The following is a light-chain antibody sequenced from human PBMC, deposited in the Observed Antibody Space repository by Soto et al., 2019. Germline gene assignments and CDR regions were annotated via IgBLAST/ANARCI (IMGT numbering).Light chain of an antibody. CDR1: QNINKN. CDR3: QQSFHTPYT. CDR2: EAS. V-gene: IGKV1-39*01. J-gene: IGKJ2*01. Sequence: IQMTQSPSSLSAFVGDSVTISCRASQNINKNLNWYQQKSGKAPSLLMYEASTLQSGVPSRFSGSGSGTDFTLAITNLQPEDFATYYCQQSFHTPYTVGQGTKLEI.